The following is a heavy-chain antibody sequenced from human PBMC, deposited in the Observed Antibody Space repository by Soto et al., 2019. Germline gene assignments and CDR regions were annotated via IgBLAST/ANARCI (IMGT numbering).Heavy chain of an antibody. V-gene: IGHV4-31*03. D-gene: IGHD6-19*01. J-gene: IGHJ4*02. CDR2: SYYIGST. CDR3: ARGLQSLFDY. Sequence: PSDTLSLTCTVSGGSISSGGYYWNWIRQHPGKGLEWIGYSYYIGSTYYSPSLKSRVTISLDTSKNQFSLKLSSVTAADTAVYHCARGLQSLFDYWGQGTPVTVSS. CDR1: GGSISSGGYY.